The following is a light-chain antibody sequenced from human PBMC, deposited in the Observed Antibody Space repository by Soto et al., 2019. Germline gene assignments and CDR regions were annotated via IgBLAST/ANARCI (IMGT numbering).Light chain of an antibody. CDR3: CSYAGDSTLV. Sequence: QSALTQPASVSGSTGQSITISCTGTSSDVGSYDLVSWYQQHPGKAPKLMIYEGSKRPSGVSNRFSGSKSGNTASLTISGLQAEDEADYYCCSYAGDSTLVFGGGTKLTVL. CDR1: SSDVGSYDL. CDR2: EGS. V-gene: IGLV2-23*01. J-gene: IGLJ2*01.